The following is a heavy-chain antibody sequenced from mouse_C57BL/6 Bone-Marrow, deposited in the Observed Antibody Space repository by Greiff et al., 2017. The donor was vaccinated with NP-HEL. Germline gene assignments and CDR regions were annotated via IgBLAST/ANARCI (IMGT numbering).Heavy chain of an antibody. V-gene: IGHV3-2*02. J-gene: IGHJ2*01. CDR1: GYSITSDYA. CDR3: ARRYDSFYFDY. D-gene: IGHD2-4*01. Sequence: EVKLQQSGPGLVKPSQSLSLTCTVTGYSITSDYAWNWIRQFPGNKLEWMGYISYSGSTSYNPSLKSRISITRDTSKNQFFLQLNSVTTEDTATYYCARRYDSFYFDYWGQGTTLTVSS. CDR2: ISYSGST.